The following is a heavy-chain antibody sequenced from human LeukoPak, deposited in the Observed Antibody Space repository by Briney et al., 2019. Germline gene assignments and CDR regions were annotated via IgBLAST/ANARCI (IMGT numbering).Heavy chain of an antibody. CDR1: GGSISSYY. Sequence: PSETLSLTCTVSGGSISSYYWSWIRQPPGKGLEWIGYIYYGGSTNYNPSLKSRVTISVDTSKNQFSLKLSSVTAADTAVYYCASQPLSIAAAVSWGQGTLVTVSS. V-gene: IGHV4-59*08. D-gene: IGHD6-13*01. J-gene: IGHJ1*01. CDR2: IYYGGST. CDR3: ASQPLSIAAAVS.